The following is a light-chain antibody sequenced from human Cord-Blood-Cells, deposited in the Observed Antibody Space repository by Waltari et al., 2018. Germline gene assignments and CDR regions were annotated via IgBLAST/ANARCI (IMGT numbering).Light chain of an antibody. V-gene: IGKV1-39*01. CDR1: QSISSY. J-gene: IGKJ2*01. CDR3: QQSYSTPYT. Sequence: DIQLTQSPSSLSASVGDRVTITCRTSQSISSYLNWYQQKPGKAHKRLIYAASSLQSGVPSRFSGSGAGTDFTLTISSLQPEDFATYYCQQSYSTPYTFGQGTKLEIK. CDR2: AAS.